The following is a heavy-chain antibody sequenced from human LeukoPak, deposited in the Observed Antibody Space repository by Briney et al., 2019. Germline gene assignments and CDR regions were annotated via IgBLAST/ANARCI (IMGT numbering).Heavy chain of an antibody. CDR2: INHNGNVN. V-gene: IGHV3-7*03. CDR1: GFTFSSYW. Sequence: GGSLRLSCAASGFTFSSYWMNWARQAPGKGLEWVASINHNGNVNYYVDSMKGRFTISRDNAKNSLYLQMNSLRTEDTAVYYCARHGPSYYFDYWGQGTLVTVSS. D-gene: IGHD3-16*01. J-gene: IGHJ4*02. CDR3: ARHGPSYYFDY.